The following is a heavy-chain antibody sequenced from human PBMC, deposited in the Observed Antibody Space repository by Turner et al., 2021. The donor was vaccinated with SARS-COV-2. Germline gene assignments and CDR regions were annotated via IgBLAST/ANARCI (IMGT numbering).Heavy chain of an antibody. Sequence: QVQMVQSGVGVVQPGRSLRLSCAASGFTFSSYGMHWVRQAPGKGLAWVALISYDGSNKYYADSVKDRFTISRDNSKNTLYLQMNSLRAEDTAVYYCAKTIGSYYDSSGYYQYFDYWGQGTLVTVSS. J-gene: IGHJ4*02. D-gene: IGHD3-22*01. CDR2: ISYDGSNK. CDR3: AKTIGSYYDSSGYYQYFDY. CDR1: GFTFSSYG. V-gene: IGHV3-30*18.